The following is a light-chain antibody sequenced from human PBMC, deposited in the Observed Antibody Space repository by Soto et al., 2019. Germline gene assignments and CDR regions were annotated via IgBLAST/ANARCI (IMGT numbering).Light chain of an antibody. CDR1: QNILYTSNTKNY. Sequence: DIVMTQPPDSLAVSLGERATINCKSSQNILYTSNTKNYLAWYQQKPGHPPNLLIYWASTRQSGVHDRFSGSGSGTDFSLTISSLQAEDVAVYYCQQYYSTPPSFGGGTKVDIK. J-gene: IGKJ4*01. CDR2: WAS. CDR3: QQYYSTPPS. V-gene: IGKV4-1*01.